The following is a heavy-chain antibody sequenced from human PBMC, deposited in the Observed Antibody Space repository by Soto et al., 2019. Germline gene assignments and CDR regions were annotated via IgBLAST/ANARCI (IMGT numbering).Heavy chain of an antibody. J-gene: IGHJ4*02. CDR3: ARAVAVPADLDY. Sequence: QVQLVQSGAEEKKPGASVKVSCKASGYTFTGYAMHWVRQAPGQRLEWTGWINAGNGNTKYSQKFQGRVTITRDTSASTAYMELSSLRSEDTALYYCARAVAVPADLDYWGQGTLVTVSS. V-gene: IGHV1-3*05. CDR1: GYTFTGYA. D-gene: IGHD6-19*01. CDR2: INAGNGNT.